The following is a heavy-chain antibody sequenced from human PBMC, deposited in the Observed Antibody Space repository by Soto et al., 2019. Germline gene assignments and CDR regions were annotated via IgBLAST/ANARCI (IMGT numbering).Heavy chain of an antibody. CDR1: GFTFNIYG. CDR3: AKDQASGQGSFDS. V-gene: IGHV3-30*18. J-gene: IGHJ4*02. CDR2: ISYDGSNQ. Sequence: GGSLRLSCAASGFTFNIYGMHWVRQAPDKGLEWVALISYDGSNQYYADSVKGRSTIPRDNSKNTLFLQMNSLRADDTAVYYCAKDQASGQGSFDSWGQGTLVTVSS.